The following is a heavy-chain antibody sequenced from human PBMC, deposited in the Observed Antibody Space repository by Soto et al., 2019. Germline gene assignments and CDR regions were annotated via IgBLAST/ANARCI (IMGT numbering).Heavy chain of an antibody. D-gene: IGHD1-26*01. CDR3: AKAYSGSYRGAFDI. CDR1: GFTFDDCA. Sequence: PGGSLRLSCAASGFTFDDCAMHWVRQAPGKGLEWVSGISWSSGSIGYADSVKGRFTISRDNAKNSLYLQMNSLRAEDTALYYCAKAYSGSYRGAFDIWGQGTMVTVSS. CDR2: ISWSSGSI. V-gene: IGHV3-9*01. J-gene: IGHJ3*02.